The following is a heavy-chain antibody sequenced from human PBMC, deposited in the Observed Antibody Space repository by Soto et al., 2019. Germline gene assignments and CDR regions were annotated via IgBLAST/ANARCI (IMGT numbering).Heavy chain of an antibody. V-gene: IGHV4-31*03. D-gene: IGHD5-12*01. CDR1: GGSISSGGYY. CDR3: ARTVMDILATSYYHFDY. CDR2: IYYSGST. J-gene: IGHJ4*02. Sequence: QVQLQESGPGLVKPSQTLSLTCTVSGGSISSGGYYWSWIRQHPGKGLEWIGYIYYSGSTYYNPSLKSRVTISVDTSKNQFSLKLSSVTAADTAVYYCARTVMDILATSYYHFDYWGQGTLVTVSS.